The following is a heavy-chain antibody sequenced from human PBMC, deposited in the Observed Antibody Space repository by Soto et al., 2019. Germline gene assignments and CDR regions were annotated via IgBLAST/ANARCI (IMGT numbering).Heavy chain of an antibody. Sequence: ASVKVSCKASGYTFTCYGISWVRQAPGQGLEWMGWISAYNGNTNYAQKLQGRVTMTTDTSTSTAYMELRSLRSDDTAVYYCASSTLGYCISTSCYDHTYYYYYGMDVWGQGTTVTVSS. CDR1: GYTFTCYG. D-gene: IGHD2-2*01. J-gene: IGHJ6*02. CDR3: ASSTLGYCISTSCYDHTYYYYYGMDV. V-gene: IGHV1-18*01. CDR2: ISAYNGNT.